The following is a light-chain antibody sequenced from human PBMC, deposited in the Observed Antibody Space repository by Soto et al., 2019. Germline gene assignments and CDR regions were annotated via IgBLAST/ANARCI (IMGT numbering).Light chain of an antibody. Sequence: EVVLTQSPATLSLSPGERATLSCRASQSVSSYLAWYQQQPGQAPRLLIYDASNRATGIPARFSGSGSGTDFTLTISSLEPEDLAVYYCQQRNFWPFLFGQGTKLEIK. CDR2: DAS. J-gene: IGKJ2*01. CDR3: QQRNFWPFL. CDR1: QSVSSY. V-gene: IGKV3-11*01.